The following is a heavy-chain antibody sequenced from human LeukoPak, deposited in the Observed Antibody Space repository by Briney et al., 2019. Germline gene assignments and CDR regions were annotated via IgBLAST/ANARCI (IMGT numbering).Heavy chain of an antibody. CDR2: IYPGNSDT. CDR1: GYMFTNYW. V-gene: IGHV5-51*01. D-gene: IGHD4-17*01. CDR3: ARALRTGQGDYVPVL. Sequence: GESLKISCKAFGYMFTNYWIGWVRQVPGKGLEWMTIIYPGNSDTRYSPSFQGQVTISADKSIGTMYLQWSSLKASDTAIYYCARALRTGQGDYVPVLWGQGTLVIVSS. J-gene: IGHJ4*02.